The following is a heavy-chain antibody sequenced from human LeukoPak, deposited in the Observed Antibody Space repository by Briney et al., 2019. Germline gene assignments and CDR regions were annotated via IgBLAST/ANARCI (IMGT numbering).Heavy chain of an antibody. CDR3: ARGYCSGRSCYMWYSDY. D-gene: IGHD2-15*01. Sequence: GGSLRLSCAASGFAVSNNYMTWVRQAPGKGLEWVSVIYKDGSTYYADSVKGRFTVSRDNSKNTVYLQMNSLRAEDTAVYYCARGYCSGRSCYMWYSDYWGQGSLVTVSS. J-gene: IGHJ4*02. V-gene: IGHV3-53*01. CDR1: GFAVSNNY. CDR2: IYKDGST.